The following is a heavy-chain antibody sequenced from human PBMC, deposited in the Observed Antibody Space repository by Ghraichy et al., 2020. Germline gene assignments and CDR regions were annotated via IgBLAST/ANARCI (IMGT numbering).Heavy chain of an antibody. CDR3: ARRTFAGAFDI. CDR2: IYYSGRT. Sequence: SETLSLTCTVSRGSISNSSYYWGWIRQPPGKGLEWIGSIYYSGRTDYNPSHKSRVTISVDTSKNQFSLKMSSVTAADTTVYYCARRTFAGAFDIWGQGTMVTVSS. V-gene: IGHV4-39*01. J-gene: IGHJ3*02. D-gene: IGHD2/OR15-2a*01. CDR1: RGSISNSSYY.